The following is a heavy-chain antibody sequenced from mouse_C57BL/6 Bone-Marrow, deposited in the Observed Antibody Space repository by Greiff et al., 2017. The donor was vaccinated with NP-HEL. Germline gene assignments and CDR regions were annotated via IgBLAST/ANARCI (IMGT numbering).Heavy chain of an antibody. CDR1: GFTFTDYY. D-gene: IGHD1-1*01. Sequence: EVKLMESGGGLVQPGGSLSLSCAASGFTFTDYYMSWVRQPPGKALEWLGFIRNKANGYTTEYSASVKGRFTISRDNSQSILYLQMNALRAEDSATYYCASSLITTVVATPFAYWGQGTLVTVSA. J-gene: IGHJ3*01. CDR2: IRNKANGYTT. CDR3: ASSLITTVVATPFAY. V-gene: IGHV7-3*01.